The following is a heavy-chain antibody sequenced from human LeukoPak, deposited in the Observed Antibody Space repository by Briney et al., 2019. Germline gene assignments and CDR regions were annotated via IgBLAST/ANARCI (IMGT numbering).Heavy chain of an antibody. V-gene: IGHV4-59*01. J-gene: IGHJ6*03. Sequence: SETLSLTCTVSGGSISSYYWSWIRQPPGKGLEWIGYINHSGSTNYNPSLESRVTISVDTSTNQFSLKLSSVTAADTAVYYCARSDYNWNDVYYYYYMDVWGKGTTVTVSS. CDR3: ARSDYNWNDVYYYYYMDV. CDR2: INHSGST. CDR1: GGSISSYY. D-gene: IGHD1-20*01.